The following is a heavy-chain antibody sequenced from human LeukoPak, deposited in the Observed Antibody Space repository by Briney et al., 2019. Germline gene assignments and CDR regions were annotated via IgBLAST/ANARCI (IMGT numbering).Heavy chain of an antibody. CDR1: GDTFSNYA. Sequence: SVKVSCKASGDTFSNYAISWVRQAPGQGLEWVGRIIPSLGTPNYAQKFQGRVTITADRSTTTAYMELSSLRFEDTAVYYCARAGSSRFSVPYYFNYRGQGTPVTVSS. CDR2: IIPSLGTP. J-gene: IGHJ4*02. CDR3: ARAGSSRFSVPYYFNY. D-gene: IGHD6-13*01. V-gene: IGHV1-69*04.